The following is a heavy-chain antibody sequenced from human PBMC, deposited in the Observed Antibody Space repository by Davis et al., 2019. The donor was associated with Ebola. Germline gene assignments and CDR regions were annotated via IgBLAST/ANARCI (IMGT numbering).Heavy chain of an antibody. CDR3: ARLGYSYVYYFDY. Sequence: KVSCKGSGYSFTSYWIGWVRQMPGKGLGWMGIIYPGDSDTRYSPSFQGQVTISADKSISTAYLQWSSLKASDTAMYYCARLGYSYVYYFDYWGQGTLVTVSS. V-gene: IGHV5-51*01. CDR1: GYSFTSYW. CDR2: IYPGDSDT. D-gene: IGHD5-18*01. J-gene: IGHJ4*02.